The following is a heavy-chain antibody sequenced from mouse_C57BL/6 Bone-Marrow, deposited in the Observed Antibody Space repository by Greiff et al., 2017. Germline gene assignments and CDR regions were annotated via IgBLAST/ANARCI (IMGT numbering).Heavy chain of an antibody. CDR1: GYTFTSYG. CDR3: YGSSLFAY. Sequence: EVKLQESGAELVRPGSSVKMSCKTSGYTFTSYGINWVKQRPGQGLEWIGYIYIGNGYTEYNEKFKGKATLTSDTSSSTAYMQLSTLTSEDSAICAYYGSSLFAYWGQGTLVTVSA. CDR2: IYIGNGYT. J-gene: IGHJ3*01. D-gene: IGHD1-1*01. V-gene: IGHV1-58*01.